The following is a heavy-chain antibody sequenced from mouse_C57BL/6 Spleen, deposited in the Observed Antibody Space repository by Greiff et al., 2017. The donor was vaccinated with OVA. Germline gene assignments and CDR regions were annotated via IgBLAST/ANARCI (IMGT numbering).Heavy chain of an antibody. CDR1: GFSLTSYG. D-gene: IGHD2-2*01. CDR2: IWSGGST. V-gene: IGHV2-2*01. J-gene: IGHJ3*01. Sequence: VKLQESGPGLVQPSQSLSITCTVSGFSLTSYGVHWVRQSPGKGLEWLGVIWSGGSTDYNAAFISRLSISKDNSKSQVFFKMNSLQADDTAIYYCARNSIYGYDAWFAYWGQGTLVTVSA. CDR3: ARNSIYGYDAWFAY.